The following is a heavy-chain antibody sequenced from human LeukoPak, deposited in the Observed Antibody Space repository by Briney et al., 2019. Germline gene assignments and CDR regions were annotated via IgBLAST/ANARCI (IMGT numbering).Heavy chain of an antibody. Sequence: ASVKVSCKASGYTFTSYVMNWVRQAPGQGLEWMGWINTNTGNPTYAQGFTGRFVFSLDTSVSTAYLQISSLKAEDTAVYYCARDHPPGLSSSWYGFDYWGQGTLVTVSS. CDR2: INTNTGNP. J-gene: IGHJ4*02. V-gene: IGHV7-4-1*02. CDR3: ARDHPPGLSSSWYGFDY. CDR1: GYTFTSYV. D-gene: IGHD6-13*01.